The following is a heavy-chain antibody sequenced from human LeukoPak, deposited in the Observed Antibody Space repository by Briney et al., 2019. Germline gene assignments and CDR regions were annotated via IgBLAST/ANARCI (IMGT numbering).Heavy chain of an antibody. CDR2: INHSGST. V-gene: IGHV4-30-2*01. CDR1: GGSITSAGYS. Sequence: SQTLSLTCTVSGGSITSAGYSWSWIRQPPGKGLEWIGEINHSGSTNYNPSLKSRVTISVDTSKNQFSLKLSSVTAADTAVYYCARGYSSGFGYWGQGTLVTVSS. CDR3: ARGYSSGFGY. J-gene: IGHJ4*02. D-gene: IGHD6-19*01.